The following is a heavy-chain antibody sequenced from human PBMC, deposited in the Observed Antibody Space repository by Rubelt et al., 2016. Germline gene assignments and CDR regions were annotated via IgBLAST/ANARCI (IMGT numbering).Heavy chain of an antibody. CDR2: ISSDSSTV. V-gene: IGHV3-48*02. CDR1: GFTFSSYS. Sequence: GSLRLSCAASGFTFSSYSMNWVRQAPGKGLEWVSYISSDSSTVYYADSVKGRFTISRDNAKNSLSLQMDSLRDEDTAVYYCAREMIAFGGVIATTYNFWGQGTLVTVSS. CDR3: AREMIAFGGVIATTYNF. J-gene: IGHJ4*02. D-gene: IGHD3-16*02.